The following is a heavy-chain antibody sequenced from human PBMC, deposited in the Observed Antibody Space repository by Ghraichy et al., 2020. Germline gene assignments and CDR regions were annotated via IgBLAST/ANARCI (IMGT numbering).Heavy chain of an antibody. V-gene: IGHV3-7*03. CDR1: GFTFSSYW. Sequence: GGSLRLSCAASGFTFSSYWMSWVRQAPGKGLEWVANIKQDGSEKYYVDSVKGRFTISRDNAKNSLYLQMNSLRAEDTAVYYCAREPGLWIQLWSYDAFDIWGQGTMVTVSS. CDR2: IKQDGSEK. D-gene: IGHD5-18*01. CDR3: AREPGLWIQLWSYDAFDI. J-gene: IGHJ3*02.